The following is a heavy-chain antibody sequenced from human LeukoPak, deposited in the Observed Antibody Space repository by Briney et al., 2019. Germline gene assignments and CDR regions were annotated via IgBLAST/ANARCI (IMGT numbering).Heavy chain of an antibody. D-gene: IGHD1-26*01. CDR1: GFSLSTSGMR. CDR2: IDWDDDK. Sequence: SGPALVKPTQPLTLTCTFSGFSLSTSGMRVSWIRQPPGKALEWLARIDWDDDKFYSTSLKTRLTISKDTSKNQVVLTMTNMDPVDTATYYCARLNSGTYLDYWGQGTLGTVSS. V-gene: IGHV2-70*04. J-gene: IGHJ4*02. CDR3: ARLNSGTYLDY.